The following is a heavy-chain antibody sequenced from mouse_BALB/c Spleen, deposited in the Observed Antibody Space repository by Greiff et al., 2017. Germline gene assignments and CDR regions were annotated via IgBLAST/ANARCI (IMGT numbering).Heavy chain of an antibody. CDR3: TRSGRYDGQGAMDY. CDR2: IYPGSGST. V-gene: IGHV1-55*01. J-gene: IGHJ4*01. D-gene: IGHD2-14*01. CDR1: GYTFTDYV. Sequence: QVQLQQSGPELVKPGASVKMSCKASGYTFTDYVISWVKQRTGQGLEWIGNIYPGSGSTNYDEKFKSKATLTVDTSSSTAYMQLSSLTSEDSAVYYCTRSGRYDGQGAMDYWGQGTSVTVSS.